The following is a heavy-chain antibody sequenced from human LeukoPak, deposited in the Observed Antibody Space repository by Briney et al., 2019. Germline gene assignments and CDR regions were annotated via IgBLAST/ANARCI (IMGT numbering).Heavy chain of an antibody. J-gene: IGHJ4*02. V-gene: IGHV4-39*01. CDR2: IYYSGNT. Sequence: SETLSLTCTVSGGSISSSSYYWGWIRQPPGKGLEWIGSIYYSGNTYYNASLKSQVSISIDTSKNQFSLRLTSVTAADTAVYYCARQTGSGLFILPGGQGTLVTVSS. D-gene: IGHD3/OR15-3a*01. CDR1: GGSISSSSYY. CDR3: ARQTGSGLFILP.